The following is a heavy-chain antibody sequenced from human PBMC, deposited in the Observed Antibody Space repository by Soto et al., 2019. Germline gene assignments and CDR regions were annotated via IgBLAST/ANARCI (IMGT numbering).Heavy chain of an antibody. D-gene: IGHD6-6*01. CDR2: IKSNTDGGTI. Sequence: EVQLVESGGGLEEPGGSLRLSCAASGFTFRKAWMNWVRQAPGKGLEWVGRIKSNTDGGTIDYAVPVKGRFTISRDDSKTTLYLQLNSLKTDDTAVYYCTKGNSPYGSSWGSDYYYYGMDFWGQGTTVTVSS. CDR3: TKGNSPYGSSWGSDYYYYGMDF. V-gene: IGHV3-15*07. J-gene: IGHJ6*02. CDR1: GFTFRKAW.